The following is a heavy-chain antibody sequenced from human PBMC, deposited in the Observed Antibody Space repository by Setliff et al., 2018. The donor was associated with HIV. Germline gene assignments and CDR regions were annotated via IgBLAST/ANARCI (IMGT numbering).Heavy chain of an antibody. V-gene: IGHV2-5*01. J-gene: IGHJ4*02. CDR2: IYWNNNE. CDR3: AYSGRQLRGPYFDF. D-gene: IGHD3-10*01. Sequence: SGPTLVNPTQTLTLTCTFSGLSLSTSGVGVGWIRQSPGKALEWLAFIYWNNNEHYSTSLKNRLTVTKDTSKNRVVLTMTNMDPVDTATYYCAYSGRQLRGPYFDFWGQGTPVTVSS. CDR1: GLSLSTSGVG.